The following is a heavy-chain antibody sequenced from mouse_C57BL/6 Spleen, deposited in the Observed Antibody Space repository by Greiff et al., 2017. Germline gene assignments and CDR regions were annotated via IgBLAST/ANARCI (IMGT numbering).Heavy chain of an antibody. J-gene: IGHJ4*01. V-gene: IGHV1-64*01. D-gene: IGHD1-1*01. CDR1: GYTFTSYW. CDR2: IHPNSGST. Sequence: VQLQQPGAELVKPGASVKLSCKASGYTFTSYWMHWVKQRPGQGLEWIGLIHPNSGSTNYNEKFKSKATLTVDKSSSTAYMRLSSLTSEDSAVYYCARNYGTYYAMDYWGQGSSVTVSS. CDR3: ARNYGTYYAMDY.